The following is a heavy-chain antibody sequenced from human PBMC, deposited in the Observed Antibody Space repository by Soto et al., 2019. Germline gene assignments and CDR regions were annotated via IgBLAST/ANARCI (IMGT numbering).Heavy chain of an antibody. CDR1: GFTFSSDS. J-gene: IGHJ3*02. CDR2: ISGSGGST. V-gene: IGHV3-23*01. CDR3: AKDGGTVGAPDAFDI. D-gene: IGHD3-16*01. Sequence: EVQLLESGGGLVQPGGSLRLSCAASGFTFSSDSMSWVRQAPGKGLEWVAAISGSGGSTYYADSVKGRFTISRDNSKNTLYLQMNSLRAEDTAVYYCAKDGGTVGAPDAFDIWGQGTMVTVSS.